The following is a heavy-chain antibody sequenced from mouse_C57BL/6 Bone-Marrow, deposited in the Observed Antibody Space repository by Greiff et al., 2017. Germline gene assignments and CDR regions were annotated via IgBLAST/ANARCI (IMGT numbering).Heavy chain of an antibody. V-gene: IGHV1-82*01. CDR1: GYAFSSSW. CDR2: IYPGDGDT. CDR3: ARGLLLLWFAY. J-gene: IGHJ3*01. Sequence: LQQSGPELVKPGASVKISCKASGYAFSSSWMNWVKQRPGKGLEWIGRIYPGDGDTNYNGKFKGKATLTADKSSSTAYMQLSSLTSEDSAVYFCARGLLLLWFAYWGQGTLVTVSA. D-gene: IGHD2-3*01.